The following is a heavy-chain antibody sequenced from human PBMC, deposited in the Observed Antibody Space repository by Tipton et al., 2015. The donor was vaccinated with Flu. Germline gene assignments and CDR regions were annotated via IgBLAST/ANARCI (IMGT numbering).Heavy chain of an antibody. CDR3: ARLYCIRGVCQQAFDS. J-gene: IGHJ4*02. CDR1: GASLNDYF. D-gene: IGHD2-8*01. Sequence: GLVKPSDTLSLTCAVYGASLNDYFWAWIRQAPGKGLEWIVESHDGGGTNYNPSLRSRVTVSEDTSKRQVSLRLNSVTAADTATYYCARLYCIRGVCQQAFDSWGQGTVVTVSP. CDR2: SHDGGGT. V-gene: IGHV4-34*01.